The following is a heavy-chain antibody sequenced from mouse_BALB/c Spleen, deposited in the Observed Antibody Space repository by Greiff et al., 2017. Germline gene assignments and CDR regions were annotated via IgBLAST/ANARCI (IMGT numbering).Heavy chain of an antibody. D-gene: IGHD1-2*01. V-gene: IGHV1-4*02. Sequence: QVQLQQSAAELARPGASVKMSCKASGYTFTSYTMHWVKQRPGQGLEWIGYINPSSGYTEYNQKFKDKTTLTADKSSSTAYMQLSSLTSEDSAVYYCARGLLHYYGDFDYWGQGTTRTVSS. J-gene: IGHJ2*01. CDR1: GYTFTSYT. CDR3: ARGLLHYYGDFDY. CDR2: INPSSGYT.